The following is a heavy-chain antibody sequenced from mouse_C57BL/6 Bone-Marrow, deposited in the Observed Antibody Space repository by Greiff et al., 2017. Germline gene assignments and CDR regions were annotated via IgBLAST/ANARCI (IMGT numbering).Heavy chain of an antibody. Sequence: EVQVVESGGGLVQPGESLKLSCESNEYEFPSHDMSWVRKTPEKRLELVAAINSDGGSTYYPDTMERRIIISRDNTKKTLYLQMSSLRSEDTALYYGARQGSNYGYWYFDVWGTGTTVTVSS. CDR3: ARQGSNYGYWYFDV. J-gene: IGHJ1*03. V-gene: IGHV5-2*01. D-gene: IGHD2-5*01. CDR1: EYEFPSHD. CDR2: INSDGGST.